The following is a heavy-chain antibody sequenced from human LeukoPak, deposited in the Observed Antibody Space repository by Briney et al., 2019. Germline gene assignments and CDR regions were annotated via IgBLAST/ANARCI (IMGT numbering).Heavy chain of an antibody. V-gene: IGHV3-48*03. J-gene: IGHJ6*04. CDR2: ISSSGSTI. D-gene: IGHD3-10*02. CDR3: AELGITMIGGI. Sequence: GGSLRLSCAASGFTFSSYEMNWVRQAPGKGPEWVSYISSSGSTIYYADSVKGRFTISRDNAKNSLYLQMNSLRAEDTAVYYCAELGITMIGGIWGKGTTVTISS. CDR1: GFTFSSYE.